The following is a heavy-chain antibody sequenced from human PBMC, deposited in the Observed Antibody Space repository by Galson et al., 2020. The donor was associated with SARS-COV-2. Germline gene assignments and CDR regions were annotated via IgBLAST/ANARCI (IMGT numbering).Heavy chain of an antibody. V-gene: IGHV3-48*02. CDR2: SSPGSPSI. CDR3: ARASPGFDV. CDR1: GFTLSSFA. Sequence: PAGSLRLPCAASGFTLSSFAINSVRQPPPRGPPGISDSSPGSPSIFYADSVKGRFTSSRDSARNSLFLQMNGLSDDDTAGYYCARASPGFDVWSQGTTVIVSS. J-gene: IGHJ6*02.